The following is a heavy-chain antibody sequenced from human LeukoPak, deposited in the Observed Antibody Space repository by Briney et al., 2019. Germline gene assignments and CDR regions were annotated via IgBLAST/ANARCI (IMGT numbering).Heavy chain of an antibody. D-gene: IGHD2-15*01. V-gene: IGHV3-23*01. CDR2: ISNGGDKP. CDR1: GFSFSSYA. CDR3: ARDVGIVPFDY. J-gene: IGHJ4*02. Sequence: GGSLRLSCAASGFSFSSYAMSWVRQAPGKGLEWVSTISNGGDKPYYADSVKGRFIISRDNSKNTVHLQMNSLRAEDTAIYYCARDVGIVPFDYWGQGTLVTVSS.